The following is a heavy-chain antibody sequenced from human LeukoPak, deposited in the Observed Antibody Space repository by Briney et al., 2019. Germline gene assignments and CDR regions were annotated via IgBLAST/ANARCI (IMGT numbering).Heavy chain of an antibody. CDR1: GFTFSDYA. CDR2: FSGGGGST. J-gene: IGHJ4*02. CDR3: AKEKGSNYYDSSGYFDY. D-gene: IGHD3-22*01. V-gene: IGHV3-23*01. Sequence: GGSLRLSCATSGFTFSDYAMSWVRQAPGKGLEWVSAFSGGGGSTYYTDSVKGRFTVSRDNSRNTLYLHMNSLRAEDTAVYYCAKEKGSNYYDSSGYFDYWGQGTLVTVSS.